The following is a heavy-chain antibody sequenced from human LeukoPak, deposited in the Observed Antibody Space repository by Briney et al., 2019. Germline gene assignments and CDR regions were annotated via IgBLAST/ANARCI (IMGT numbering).Heavy chain of an antibody. CDR1: GFTLSSYA. D-gene: IGHD3-3*01. V-gene: IGHV3-30*18. CDR2: ISYDGSNK. J-gene: IGHJ4*02. Sequence: PGGSLRLSCAASGFTLSSYAMGWVRQAPGKGLEWVAVISYDGSNKYYADSVKGRFTISRDNSKNTLYLQMNSLRAEDTAVYYCAKLGRELEWLPLPPFDYWGQGTLVTVSS. CDR3: AKLGRELEWLPLPPFDY.